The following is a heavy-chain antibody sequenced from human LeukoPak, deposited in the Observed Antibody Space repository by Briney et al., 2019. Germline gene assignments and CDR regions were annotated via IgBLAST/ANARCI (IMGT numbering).Heavy chain of an antibody. J-gene: IGHJ4*02. CDR1: GGTLSNNP. Sequence: SVKVSCKASGGTLSNNPISWLRQVPGQRLQWMGNISPLIGTTLYTQELQGRVTITTVKSTSTSYMDLYSLTSDDTAVYYCAEDHCTGDNCDHAHWGQGTLVTVSS. CDR2: ISPLIGTT. D-gene: IGHD2-8*02. CDR3: AEDHCTGDNCDHAH. V-gene: IGHV1-69*08.